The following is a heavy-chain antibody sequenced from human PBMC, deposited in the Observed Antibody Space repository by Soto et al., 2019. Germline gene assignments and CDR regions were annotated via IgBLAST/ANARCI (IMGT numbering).Heavy chain of an antibody. V-gene: IGHV4-34*01. CDR2: INHGGST. Sequence: QVHLQQWGAGLLKPSETLSLTCAVYGESFIGCYWTWIRQSPGKGLEWIGEINHGGSTNYNPSLKSRVTISIDTSKNQFSLKLTSVTAADTSVYYCARTDIVTTNWFDPWGQGTLVTVSS. CDR3: ARTDIVTTNWFDP. D-gene: IGHD5-12*01. CDR1: GESFIGCY. J-gene: IGHJ5*02.